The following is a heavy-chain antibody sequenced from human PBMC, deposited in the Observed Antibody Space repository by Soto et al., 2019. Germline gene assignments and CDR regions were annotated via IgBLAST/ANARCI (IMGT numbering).Heavy chain of an antibody. CDR1: GYTFTGYY. Sequence: ASVKVSCKASGYTFTGYYMHWVRQAPGQGLEWMGWINPNSGGTNYAQKFQGWVTMTRDTSISTAYMELSRLRSDDTAVYYCASDLPDNSPMIPSDIVVVPAAMGSYGMDVWGQGTTVTVSS. CDR2: INPNSGGT. D-gene: IGHD2-2*01. J-gene: IGHJ6*02. CDR3: ASDLPDNSPMIPSDIVVVPAAMGSYGMDV. V-gene: IGHV1-2*04.